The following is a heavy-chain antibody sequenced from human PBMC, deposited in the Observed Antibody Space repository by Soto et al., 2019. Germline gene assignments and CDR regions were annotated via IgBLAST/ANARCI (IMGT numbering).Heavy chain of an antibody. Sequence: SVKVSCKASGGTFSSYAISWVRQAPGQGLEWMGGIIPIFGTANYAQKFQGRVTITADESTSTAYMELSSLRSEDTAVYYCARDGIYCSGGSCHDAFDIWGQGTMVTVSS. V-gene: IGHV1-69*13. CDR2: IIPIFGTA. CDR3: ARDGIYCSGGSCHDAFDI. D-gene: IGHD2-15*01. CDR1: GGTFSSYA. J-gene: IGHJ3*02.